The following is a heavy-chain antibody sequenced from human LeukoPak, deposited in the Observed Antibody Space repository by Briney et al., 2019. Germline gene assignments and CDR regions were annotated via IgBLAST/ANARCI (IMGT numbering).Heavy chain of an antibody. Sequence: ASVKVSCKASGYTFTSYGISWVRQAPGQGLEWMGWISAYNGNTNYAQKLQGRVTMTTDTSTSTAYMELRSLRSDDTALYYCARGGLRNVPGYVVYWGQGTLVTVSS. J-gene: IGHJ4*02. D-gene: IGHD1-1*01. V-gene: IGHV1-18*01. CDR1: GYTFTSYG. CDR3: ARGGLRNVPGYVVY. CDR2: ISAYNGNT.